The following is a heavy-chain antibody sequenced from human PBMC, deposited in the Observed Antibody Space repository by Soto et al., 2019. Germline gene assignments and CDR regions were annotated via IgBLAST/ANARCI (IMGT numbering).Heavy chain of an antibody. J-gene: IGHJ4*02. Sequence: EAQLVESGGGLVKPGGSLRLSCAASGFTFSSYSMNWVRQAPGKGLEWVSSISSSSSYIYYADSVKGRFTISRGNVKNSLYLQMNSLRAEDTAVYYCARDQPGYSYGYGLGYWGQGTLVTVSS. CDR1: GFTFSSYS. D-gene: IGHD5-18*01. CDR2: ISSSSSYI. CDR3: ARDQPGYSYGYGLGY. V-gene: IGHV3-21*01.